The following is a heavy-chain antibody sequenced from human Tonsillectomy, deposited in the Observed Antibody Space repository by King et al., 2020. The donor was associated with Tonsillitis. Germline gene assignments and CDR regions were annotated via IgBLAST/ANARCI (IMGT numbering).Heavy chain of an antibody. D-gene: IGHD3-10*01. Sequence: VQLVESGGGLVQPGGSLRLSCSASGFTFSSYAMHWVRQAPGKGLEYVSAISSNGGSTYYADSVKGRFTISRDNSKNTLYLQMSSLRAEDTAVYYCVKGGYGSGSYYNSFDYWGQGTQVTVSS. V-gene: IGHV3-64D*06. CDR1: GFTFSSYA. CDR2: ISSNGGST. J-gene: IGHJ4*02. CDR3: VKGGYGSGSYYNSFDY.